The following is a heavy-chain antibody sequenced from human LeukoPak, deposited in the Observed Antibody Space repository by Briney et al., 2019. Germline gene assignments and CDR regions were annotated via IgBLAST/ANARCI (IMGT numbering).Heavy chain of an antibody. CDR3: ARGYYYDSSAYYSDAFDI. D-gene: IGHD3-22*01. J-gene: IGHJ3*02. V-gene: IGHV3-53*01. Sequence: GGSLRLSCAASGFTVSSNYMSWVRQAPGKGLEWVSIIYSGGSTYYADSVKGLFTISRDNSKNTLYLQMNSLRAEDTAVYYCARGYYYDSSAYYSDAFDIWGQGTMVTVSS. CDR1: GFTVSSNY. CDR2: IYSGGST.